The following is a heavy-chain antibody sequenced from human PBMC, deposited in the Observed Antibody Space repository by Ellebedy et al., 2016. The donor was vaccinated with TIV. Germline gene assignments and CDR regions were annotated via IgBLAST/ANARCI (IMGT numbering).Heavy chain of an antibody. CDR2: IWYDGSYK. D-gene: IGHD1-14*01. V-gene: IGHV3-33*01. Sequence: GESLKISXAASGFNFTRYGMHWVRQAPGKGLDRVAVIWYDGSYKFYAGSVKGRFSISRDNSKNMLYLQMNSLRAEDTAVYYCVRGEPIADYWGQGILVTVSP. J-gene: IGHJ4*02. CDR1: GFNFTRYG. CDR3: VRGEPIADY.